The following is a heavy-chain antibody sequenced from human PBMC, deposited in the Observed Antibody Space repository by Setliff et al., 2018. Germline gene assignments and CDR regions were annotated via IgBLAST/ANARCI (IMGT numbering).Heavy chain of an antibody. J-gene: IGHJ5*02. CDR3: TTGPRDSCNYLNWFDP. Sequence: GGSLRLSCSVSGITFKNAWMTWVRQAPGKGPEWVGRIKSSREGATSDYGAPAKGRFTISRDDSKNMIYLQMNNLKTEDTGFYYCTTGPRDSCNYLNWFDPWGQGTLVTVS. D-gene: IGHD4-4*01. CDR2: IKSSREGATS. V-gene: IGHV3-15*01. CDR1: GITFKNAW.